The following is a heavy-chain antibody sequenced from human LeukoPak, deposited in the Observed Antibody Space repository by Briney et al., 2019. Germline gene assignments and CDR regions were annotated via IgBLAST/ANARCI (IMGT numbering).Heavy chain of an antibody. D-gene: IGHD3-22*01. CDR2: ISSSSSYI. CDR3: ATLPYYYDSSGSYYFDY. Sequence: AGGSLRLSCAASGFTFSSYSMNWVRQAPGKGLEWVSSISSSSSYIYYADSVKGRFTISRDNAKNSLYLQMNSLRVEDTAVYYCATLPYYYDSSGSYYFDYWGQGTLVTVSS. V-gene: IGHV3-21*01. CDR1: GFTFSSYS. J-gene: IGHJ4*02.